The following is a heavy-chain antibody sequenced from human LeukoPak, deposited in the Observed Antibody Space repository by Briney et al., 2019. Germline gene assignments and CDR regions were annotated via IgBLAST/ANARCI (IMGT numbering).Heavy chain of an antibody. D-gene: IGHD2-21*02. V-gene: IGHV1-46*01. Sequence: ASVKVSCKASGYTFTSYGISWVRQAPGEGLEWMGIINPTGGSTSYAQKFQGRVTMTRDTSTSTVYMELSSLRSEDTAVYYCARDHYHKVHSVMVTAPDYWGQGTLVIVSS. CDR2: INPTGGST. CDR1: GYTFTSYG. J-gene: IGHJ4*02. CDR3: ARDHYHKVHSVMVTAPDY.